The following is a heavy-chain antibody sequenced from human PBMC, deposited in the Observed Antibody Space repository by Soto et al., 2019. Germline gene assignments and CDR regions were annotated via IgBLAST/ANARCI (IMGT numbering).Heavy chain of an antibody. Sequence: QVQLVQSGAEVKKPGASVKVSCKASGYTFTSYGISWVRQAPGQGLEWMGWISAYKGNTNYAQKLQGRVTMTPDTSTSTAYMELRRLRSDDTAVYYCERTATAKATRGGYFDYWGKGTLVTVSS. V-gene: IGHV1-18*01. CDR3: ERTATAKATRGGYFDY. CDR2: ISAYKGNT. CDR1: GYTFTSYG. D-gene: IGHD5-18*01. J-gene: IGHJ4*02.